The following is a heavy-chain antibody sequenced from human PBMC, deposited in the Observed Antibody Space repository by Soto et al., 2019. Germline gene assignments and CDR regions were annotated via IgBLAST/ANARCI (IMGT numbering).Heavy chain of an antibody. CDR2: IHYTGST. CDR3: ATGSGWLTDY. Sequence: QVQLQESGPGLMKPSETLSLTCTVSGGSLSNYYLNWIRQPPGKGLEWIGYIHYTGSTNYNPSLKIRITILVDTSKNQFSLKMNSVTAADTAVYYCATGSGWLTDYWGQGALVTVSS. D-gene: IGHD6-19*01. CDR1: GGSLSNYY. J-gene: IGHJ4*02. V-gene: IGHV4-59*08.